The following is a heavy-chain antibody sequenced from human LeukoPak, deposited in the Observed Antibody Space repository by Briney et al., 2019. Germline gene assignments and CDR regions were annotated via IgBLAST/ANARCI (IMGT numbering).Heavy chain of an antibody. CDR2: IYSGGNT. CDR1: GFTFSSYS. CDR3: ARRAGEYSHPYDY. Sequence: GGSLRLSCAASGFTFSSYSMNWVRQAPGKGLEWVSFIYSGGNTHYSDSVTGRFTISRDNSKNTLYLQMNSLRAEDTAIYYCARRAGEYSHPYDYWGQGTLVTVSS. V-gene: IGHV3-53*01. D-gene: IGHD2-15*01. J-gene: IGHJ4*02.